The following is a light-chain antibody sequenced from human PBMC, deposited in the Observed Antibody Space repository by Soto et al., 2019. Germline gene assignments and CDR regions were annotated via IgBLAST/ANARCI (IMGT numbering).Light chain of an antibody. CDR3: HQYNEWRT. J-gene: IGKJ1*01. CDR2: DAS. Sequence: EFVVSQSPAALSVSPGERATLSCRASQYISKYLAWYQQRPGQAPRLLIYDASTRATGIPDRFSGSGSGTEFTLTISSLQSEDVAVYYCHQYNEWRTFGQGTKVDIK. V-gene: IGKV3-15*01. CDR1: QYISKY.